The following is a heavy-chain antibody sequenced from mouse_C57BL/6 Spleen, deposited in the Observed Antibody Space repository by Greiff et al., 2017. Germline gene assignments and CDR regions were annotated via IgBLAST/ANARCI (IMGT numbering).Heavy chain of an antibody. CDR3: ARGGKLISIAMDY. Sequence: VQLQQSGPELVKPGASVKMSCKASGYTFTDYNMHWVKQRHGKSLEWIGYINPNNGGTSYNQKFKGKATLTVNKSSSTAYMGLRSLTSEDSAVYYCARGGKLISIAMDYWGQGTSVTVSS. V-gene: IGHV1-22*01. J-gene: IGHJ4*01. CDR1: GYTFTDYN. D-gene: IGHD1-3*01. CDR2: INPNNGGT.